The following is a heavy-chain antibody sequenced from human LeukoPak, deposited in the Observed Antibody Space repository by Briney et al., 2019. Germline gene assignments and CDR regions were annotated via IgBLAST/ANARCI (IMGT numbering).Heavy chain of an antibody. CDR3: ARDQEGFDY. CDR2: IYPRDGST. Sequence: ASVKVSCKASGYIFTSNYIHWVRQAPGQGLEWMGMIYPRDGSTSYAQRFQDRVTVTRDTSTSTVHMELSGLRSEDTAVYYCARDQEGFDYWGQGTLVTVSS. V-gene: IGHV1-46*01. J-gene: IGHJ4*02. CDR1: GYIFTSNY.